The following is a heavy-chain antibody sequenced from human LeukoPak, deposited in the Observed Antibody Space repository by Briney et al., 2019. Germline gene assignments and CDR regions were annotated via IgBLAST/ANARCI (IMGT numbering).Heavy chain of an antibody. CDR1: GFKFDDYA. V-gene: IGHV3-9*01. D-gene: IGHD2-21*02. CDR3: AREDLVTDAFDI. J-gene: IGHJ3*02. CDR2: INWSSRSI. Sequence: PGGSLRLSCAASGFKFDDYAMHWVRKAPGRGLEWVSVINWSSRSIGYADSVKGRFTISRDNAKNSLYLQMNSLRAEDTAVYYCAREDLVTDAFDIWGQGTMVTVSS.